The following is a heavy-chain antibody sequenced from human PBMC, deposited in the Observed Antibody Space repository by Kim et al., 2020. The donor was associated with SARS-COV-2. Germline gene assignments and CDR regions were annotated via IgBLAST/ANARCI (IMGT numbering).Heavy chain of an antibody. CDR1: GGSISSYY. CDR2: IYYSGST. Sequence: SETLSLTCTVSGGSISSYYWSWIRQPPGKGLEWIGYIYYSGSTNYNPSLKSRVTISVDTSKNQFSLKLSSVTAADTAVYYCARGGLVVVTSGYGMDVWGQGTTVTVSS. J-gene: IGHJ6*02. CDR3: ARGGLVVVTSGYGMDV. D-gene: IGHD2-21*02. V-gene: IGHV4-59*01.